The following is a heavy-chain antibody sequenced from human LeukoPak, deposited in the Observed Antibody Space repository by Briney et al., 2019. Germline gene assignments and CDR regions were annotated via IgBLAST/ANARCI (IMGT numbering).Heavy chain of an antibody. CDR3: AREVYYGSGRRFDY. CDR1: GFTFSDYS. D-gene: IGHD3-10*01. V-gene: IGHV3-48*01. CDR2: ISSSSRII. Sequence: GGSLRLSCAASGFTFSDYSMTWVRQAPGKGLDWVSYISSSSRIISYADSVKGRFTISRDNAKNSLYLHMNGLRAEDTAVYYCAREVYYGSGRRFDYWGQGTPVTVSS. J-gene: IGHJ4*02.